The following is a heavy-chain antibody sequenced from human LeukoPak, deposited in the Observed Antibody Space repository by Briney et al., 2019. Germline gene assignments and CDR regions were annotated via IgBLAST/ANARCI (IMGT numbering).Heavy chain of an antibody. CDR1: GGSISSYY. CDR2: IYYSGST. CDR3: ARVGDFWSGYLPYFDY. D-gene: IGHD3-3*01. Sequence: PSETLSLTCTVSGGSISSYYWSWIRQPPGKGLEWIGYIYYSGSTNYNPSRKSRVTISVDTSKYQFSLKLSSVTAADTAVYYCARVGDFWSGYLPYFDYWGQGTLVTVSS. J-gene: IGHJ4*02. V-gene: IGHV4-59*01.